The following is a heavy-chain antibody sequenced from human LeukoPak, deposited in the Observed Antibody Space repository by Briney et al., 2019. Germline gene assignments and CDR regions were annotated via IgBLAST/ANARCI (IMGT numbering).Heavy chain of an antibody. J-gene: IGHJ6*02. CDR2: ISDSGAST. V-gene: IGHV3-23*01. D-gene: IGHD3-10*01. Sequence: GGSLRPSCTASGFPFSDYSMNWVRQAPGKGLEWVSAISDSGASTYYADSVKGRFTISREHSTNTVYLQMSSLRADDTAVYYYAKFSGIWHYFPMDVWGQGTTVTVSS. CDR3: AKFSGIWHYFPMDV. CDR1: GFPFSDYS.